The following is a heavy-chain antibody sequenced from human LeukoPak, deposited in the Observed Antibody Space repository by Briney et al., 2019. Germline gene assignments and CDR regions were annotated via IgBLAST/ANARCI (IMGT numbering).Heavy chain of an antibody. CDR3: ARESTGFGEFVWFDP. CDR1: GGSVSNYY. J-gene: IGHJ5*02. D-gene: IGHD3-10*01. CDR2: IYTSGST. V-gene: IGHV4-4*07. Sequence: SETLSLTCTVSGGSVSNYYWSWIRQPAGKGLEWIGRIYTSGSTNYNPSLKSRVTISVDTSKNQFSLKLSSVTAADTAVYYCARESTGFGEFVWFDPWGQGTQVTVSS.